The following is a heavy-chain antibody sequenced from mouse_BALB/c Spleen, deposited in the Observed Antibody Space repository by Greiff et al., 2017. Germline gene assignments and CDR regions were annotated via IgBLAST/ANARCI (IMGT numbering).Heavy chain of an antibody. J-gene: IGHJ3*01. CDR2: INPYNDGT. CDR1: GYTFTSYV. D-gene: IGHD2-1*01. Sequence: EVQLQQSGPELVKPGASVKMCKASGYTFTSYVMHWVKQKPGQGLEWIGYINPYNDGTKYNEKFKGKATLTSDKSSSTAYMELSSLTSEDSAVYYCARNGNYPSWFAYWGQGTLVTVSA. V-gene: IGHV1-14*01. CDR3: ARNGNYPSWFAY.